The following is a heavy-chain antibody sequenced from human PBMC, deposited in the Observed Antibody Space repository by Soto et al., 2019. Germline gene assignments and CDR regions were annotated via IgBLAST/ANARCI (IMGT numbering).Heavy chain of an antibody. D-gene: IGHD1-20*01. Sequence: PSETRSLSFTVSGGSIMNYFWTWIVQPAGKGLEWIGRIYSRGNTVSNASLKSRVTMSIYMSKNQFSLKLSSMAAADTAVYNSVSDVESPGISGSWGAFDIWGQGTVVTVSS. V-gene: IGHV4-4*07. CDR1: GGSIMNYF. J-gene: IGHJ3*02. CDR3: VSDVESPGISGSWGAFDI. CDR2: IYSRGNT.